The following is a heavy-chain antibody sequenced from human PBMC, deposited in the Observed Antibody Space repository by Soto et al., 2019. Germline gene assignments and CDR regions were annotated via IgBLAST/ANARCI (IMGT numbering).Heavy chain of an antibody. J-gene: IGHJ4*02. V-gene: IGHV3-30*03. Sequence: GALRLACPASGFTCRSYDMHWVRQALGKGLEWVALISYYGSKKYYADSVKVRFTISRDNSRNTLYLQMNSPRGDDTALYYCASRIAVTAIDYWGQGALVTVSS. CDR3: ASRIAVTAIDY. D-gene: IGHD6-19*01. CDR2: ISYYGSKK. CDR1: GFTCRSYD.